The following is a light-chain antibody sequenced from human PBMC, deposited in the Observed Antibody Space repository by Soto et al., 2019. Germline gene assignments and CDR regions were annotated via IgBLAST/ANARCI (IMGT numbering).Light chain of an antibody. CDR3: SSYTSSSTPYV. CDR1: SSDVGGYNY. V-gene: IGLV2-14*01. CDR2: DVT. Sequence: SALTQPASGSRAPGQSITISCTGTSSDVGGYNYVSWYQQHPVKAPKLMIYDVTNRPSGVSDRFSGSKSGNTASLTISGLQAEDEADYYCSSYTSSSTPYVFGTGTKVTVL. J-gene: IGLJ1*01.